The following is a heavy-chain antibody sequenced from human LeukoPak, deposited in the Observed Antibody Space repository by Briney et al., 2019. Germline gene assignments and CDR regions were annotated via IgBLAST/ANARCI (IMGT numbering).Heavy chain of an antibody. CDR2: IIPIFGTA. V-gene: IGHV1-69*05. CDR3: ASGGFGVGRNWFDP. J-gene: IGHJ5*02. CDR1: GGTFSSYA. Sequence: GGSVKVSCKASGGTFSSYAISWVRQAPGQGLEWMGGIIPIFGTANYAQKFQGRVTMTRDTSTSTVYMELSSLRSEDTAVYYCASGGFGVGRNWFDPWGQGTLVTVSS. D-gene: IGHD3-10*01.